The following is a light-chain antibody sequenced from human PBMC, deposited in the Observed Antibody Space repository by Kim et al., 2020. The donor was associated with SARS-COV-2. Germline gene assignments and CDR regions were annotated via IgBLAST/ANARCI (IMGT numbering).Light chain of an antibody. CDR2: SND. J-gene: IGLJ1*01. CDR1: SSNIGSNT. CDR3: AAWDDSLDGLV. V-gene: IGLV1-44*01. Sequence: GQRVTISCSGRSSNIGSNTVNWLQQLPGAAPKRLIYSNDERPSGVPDRFSGSKSGSSASLAISGLQSEDEADYYCAAWDDSLDGLVFGIGTKVTVL.